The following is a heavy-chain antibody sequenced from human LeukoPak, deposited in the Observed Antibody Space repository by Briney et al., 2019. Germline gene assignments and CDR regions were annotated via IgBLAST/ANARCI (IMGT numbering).Heavy chain of an antibody. CDR2: ISGSGGKT. CDR3: AKGLDISVGPTAH. CDR1: GFTFSNYA. Sequence: PGGSLRLSCAASGFTFSNYAMNWVRQAPGKGLEWVSVISGSGGKTHYADAVKDRFTISRDNSKNTLYLQMNSLSAEDTAVYYCAKGLDISVGPTAHWGQGTLVTVSS. J-gene: IGHJ4*02. V-gene: IGHV3-23*01. D-gene: IGHD6-19*01.